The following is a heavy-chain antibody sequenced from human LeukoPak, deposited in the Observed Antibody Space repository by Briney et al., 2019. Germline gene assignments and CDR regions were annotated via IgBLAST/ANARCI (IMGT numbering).Heavy chain of an antibody. Sequence: GASVKVSCKASGYTFTSYYMHWVRQAPGQGLEWMGIINPSGGSTSYAQKFQGRVTITADESTSTAYMELSSLRSEDTAVYYCARSSSWPKYYFDYWGQGTLVTVSS. J-gene: IGHJ4*02. V-gene: IGHV1-46*01. CDR3: ARSSSWPKYYFDY. CDR1: GYTFTSYY. D-gene: IGHD6-13*01. CDR2: INPSGGST.